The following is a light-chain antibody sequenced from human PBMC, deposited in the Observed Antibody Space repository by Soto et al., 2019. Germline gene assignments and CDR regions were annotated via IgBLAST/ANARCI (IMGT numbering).Light chain of an antibody. J-gene: IGKJ4*01. CDR1: QSVSNY. Sequence: EIVLTQSPATLSLSPGERATLSCRASQSVSNYLGWYQQKPGQAPRLLIYEASNRASGVPARFSGSGSGTDFTLIISTLEPEDFAVYYCQQRSKWPLTFGGGNKVEIK. CDR2: EAS. V-gene: IGKV3-11*01. CDR3: QQRSKWPLT.